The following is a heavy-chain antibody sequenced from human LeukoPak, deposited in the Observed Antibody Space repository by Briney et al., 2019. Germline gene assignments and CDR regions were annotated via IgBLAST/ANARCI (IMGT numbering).Heavy chain of an antibody. J-gene: IGHJ2*01. V-gene: IGHV4-34*01. CDR1: GGSLSGYY. CDR2: INHSGST. D-gene: IGHD3-3*01. CDR3: ARVTIFGVAMPYWYFDL. Sequence: SETLSLTCAVYGGSLSGYYWSWIRQPPGKGLEWIGEINHSGSTNYNPSLKSRVTISVDTSKNQFSLKLSSVTAADTAVYYCARVTIFGVAMPYWYFDLWGRGTLVTVSS.